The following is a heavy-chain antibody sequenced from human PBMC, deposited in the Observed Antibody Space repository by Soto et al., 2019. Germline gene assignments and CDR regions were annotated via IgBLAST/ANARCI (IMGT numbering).Heavy chain of an antibody. CDR3: ARDLYDSSGYYSLSYYYGMDV. J-gene: IGHJ6*02. Sequence: QVQLVESGGGVVQPGRSLRLSCAASGFTFSSYAMHWVRQAPGKGLEWVEVISYDGSNKYYADSVKGRFTISRDNSKNTLYLQMNSLRAEDTAVYYCARDLYDSSGYYSLSYYYGMDVWGQGTTVTVSS. CDR2: ISYDGSNK. CDR1: GFTFSSYA. D-gene: IGHD3-22*01. V-gene: IGHV3-30-3*01.